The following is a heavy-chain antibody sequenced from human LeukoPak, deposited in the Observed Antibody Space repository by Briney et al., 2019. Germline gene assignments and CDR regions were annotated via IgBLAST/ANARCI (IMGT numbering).Heavy chain of an antibody. J-gene: IGHJ4*02. CDR3: ARNNSNGFDF. CDR1: GYSIRCGYY. D-gene: IGHD2/OR15-2a*01. V-gene: IGHV4-38-2*02. CDR2: IFQSVST. Sequence: SETLSLTCTVSGYSIRCGYYWGWIRQPPGKGLEWIGTIFQSVSTYYNPSLKSRVTTSVDTSKNQFSLKLSSVTAADTAVYYCARNNSNGFDFWSQGTLVTVSS.